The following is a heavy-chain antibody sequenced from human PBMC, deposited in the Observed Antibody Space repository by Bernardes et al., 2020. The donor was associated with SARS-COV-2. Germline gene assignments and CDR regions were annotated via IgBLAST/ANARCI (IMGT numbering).Heavy chain of an antibody. Sequence: ASLKVSCKASGYTFTSYGISWVRQAPGQGLEWMGWISAYNGNTNYAQKLQGRVTMTTDTSTSTAYMELRSLRSDDTAVYYCARAAGITIFGVETHRWFDPWGQGTLVTVSS. D-gene: IGHD3-3*01. CDR3: ARAAGITIFGVETHRWFDP. J-gene: IGHJ5*02. V-gene: IGHV1-18*01. CDR1: GYTFTSYG. CDR2: ISAYNGNT.